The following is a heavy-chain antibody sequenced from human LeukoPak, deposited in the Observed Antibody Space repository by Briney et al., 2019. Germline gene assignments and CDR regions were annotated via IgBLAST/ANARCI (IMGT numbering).Heavy chain of an antibody. V-gene: IGHV4-39*01. J-gene: IGHJ4*02. CDR3: ARLTPYSGSPLGDY. CDR2: ISYSGST. D-gene: IGHD1-26*01. CDR1: GGSISSSSNF. Sequence: SETLSLTCTVSGGSISSSSNFWGWIRQPPGKGLKWIGSISYSGSTYYNPSLKSRVTISVDTSKNQFSLKLSSVTAADTAVYYCARLTPYSGSPLGDYWGQGTLVTVSS.